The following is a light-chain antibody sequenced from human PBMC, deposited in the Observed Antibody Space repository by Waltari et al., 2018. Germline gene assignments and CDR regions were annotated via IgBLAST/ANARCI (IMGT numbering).Light chain of an antibody. CDR1: QSVSSY. V-gene: IGKV3-11*01. CDR2: DAS. CDR3: QQRINWPRT. J-gene: IGKJ1*01. Sequence: ELVLAQSPATLSLSPGARATLSCRASQSVSSYLASYKQKPGQAPSLLNYDASDKTTGIPTRFSGRGSGTDFTLTSSSLEPEDFAVYYCQQRINWPRTFGQGTKVEIK.